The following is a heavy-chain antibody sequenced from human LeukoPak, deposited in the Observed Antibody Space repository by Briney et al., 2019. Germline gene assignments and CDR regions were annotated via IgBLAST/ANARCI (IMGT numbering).Heavy chain of an antibody. CDR3: ARDPRTGDVHPFDY. J-gene: IGHJ4*02. CDR1: GYTFTSYA. Sequence: ASVKVSCKASGYTFTSYAMNWVRQAPGQGLEWMGWINTNTGNPTYAQGFTGRFVFSLDTSVSTAYLQISSLKAEDTAVYYCARDPRTGDVHPFDYWGQGTLVTVSS. D-gene: IGHD7-27*01. V-gene: IGHV7-4-1*02. CDR2: INTNTGNP.